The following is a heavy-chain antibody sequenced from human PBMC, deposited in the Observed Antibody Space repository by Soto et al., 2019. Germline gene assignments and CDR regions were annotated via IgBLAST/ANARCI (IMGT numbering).Heavy chain of an antibody. V-gene: IGHV3-15*07. CDR3: TQMHSSGYATFDY. CDR2: IKSKTDGGTT. Sequence: GGSLRLSCAASGFTFSNAWMNWVRQAPGKGLEWVGRIKSKTDGGTTDYAAPVKGRFTISRDDSKNTLYLQMNSLKTEDTAVYYCTQMHSSGYATFDYWGQGTLVTVSS. D-gene: IGHD3-22*01. J-gene: IGHJ4*02. CDR1: GFTFSNAW.